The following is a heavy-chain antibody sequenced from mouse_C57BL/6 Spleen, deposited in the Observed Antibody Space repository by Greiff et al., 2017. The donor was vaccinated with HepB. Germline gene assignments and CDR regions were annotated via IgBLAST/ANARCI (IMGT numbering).Heavy chain of an antibody. Sequence: EVKLMESGGGLVKPGGSLKLSCAASGFTFSDYGMHWVRQAPEKGLEWVAYISSGSSTIYYADTVKGRFTISRDNAKNTLFLQMTSLRSEDTAMYYCAREVYDGSSWFAYWGQGTLVTVSA. D-gene: IGHD2-2*01. V-gene: IGHV5-17*01. J-gene: IGHJ3*01. CDR3: AREVYDGSSWFAY. CDR2: ISSGSSTI. CDR1: GFTFSDYG.